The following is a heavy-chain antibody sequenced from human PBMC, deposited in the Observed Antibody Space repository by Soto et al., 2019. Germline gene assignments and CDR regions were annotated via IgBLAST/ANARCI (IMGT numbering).Heavy chain of an antibody. D-gene: IGHD3-3*01. V-gene: IGHV3-11*01. J-gene: IGHJ6*03. CDR1: GFTFSDYY. Sequence: QVQLVESGGGLVKPGGSLRLSCAGSGFTFSDYYINWIRQAPGKGLEWVSYVSTRGSTVYYADSVEGRFTIFRDNAENSLYLQMNSLRPEDTAIYYCAREGGFWSGSYPPNQYYYRDVWGKGTTVTVSS. CDR2: VSTRGSTV. CDR3: AREGGFWSGSYPPNQYYYRDV.